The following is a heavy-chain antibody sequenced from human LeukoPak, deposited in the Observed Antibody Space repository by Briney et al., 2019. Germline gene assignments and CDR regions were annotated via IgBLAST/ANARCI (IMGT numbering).Heavy chain of an antibody. J-gene: IGHJ4*02. D-gene: IGHD3-22*01. CDR2: INHSGST. Sequence: SETLSLTCAVYGGSFSGYYWSWIRQPPGKGLEWIGEINHSGSTNYNPSLKSRVTISVDTSKNQFSLKLSSVTAADTAVYYCARDPYDSSGYYCFDYWGQGTLVPVSS. V-gene: IGHV4-34*01. CDR1: GGSFSGYY. CDR3: ARDPYDSSGYYCFDY.